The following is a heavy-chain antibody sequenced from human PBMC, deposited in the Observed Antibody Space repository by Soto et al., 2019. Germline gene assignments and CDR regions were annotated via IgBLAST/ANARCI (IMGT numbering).Heavy chain of an antibody. D-gene: IGHD2-15*01. Sequence: QVQLVQSGAEVKKPGSSVKVSCKASGGTFSSYAISWVRQAPGQGLEWMGGIIPIFGTANYAQKFQGRVTITADESTSTAYMELSSLRSEDTAVYYCARDDCSGASCYSSHGYHYGMDVCGQGTTVTVSS. CDR3: ARDDCSGASCYSSHGYHYGMDV. V-gene: IGHV1-69*01. J-gene: IGHJ6*02. CDR2: IIPIFGTA. CDR1: GGTFSSYA.